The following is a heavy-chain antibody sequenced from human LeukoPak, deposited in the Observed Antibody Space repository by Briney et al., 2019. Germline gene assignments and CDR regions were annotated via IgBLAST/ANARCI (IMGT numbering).Heavy chain of an antibody. V-gene: IGHV4-61*02. CDR1: GGSISSGSYY. D-gene: IGHD6-13*01. Sequence: SETLSLTCTVSGGSISSGSYYWSWIRQPAGKGLEWIGRIYISGTINYNPSLKSRVTISLDTSKNQFSLKLSSVTAADTAVYYCARDWGNSNWFNWFDPWGQGTLVTVSS. CDR2: IYISGTI. CDR3: ARDWGNSNWFNWFDP. J-gene: IGHJ5*02.